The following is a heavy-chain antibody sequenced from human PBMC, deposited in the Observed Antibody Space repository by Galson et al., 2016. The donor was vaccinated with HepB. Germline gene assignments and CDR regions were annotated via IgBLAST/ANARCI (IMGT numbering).Heavy chain of an antibody. CDR1: GSTFNSSW. D-gene: IGHD3-3*01. CDR2: ITQDGSEK. J-gene: IGHJ5*02. Sequence: SLRPSCAASGSTFNSSWMSWVRRAPGKGLEWVANITQDGSEKYYVDSVKGRFTISRDNARNSLYLQMNSLRAEDTAVYYCARGWDDFWSAGRFDPGGQGTLVTVSS. CDR3: ARGWDDFWSAGRFDP. V-gene: IGHV3-7*01.